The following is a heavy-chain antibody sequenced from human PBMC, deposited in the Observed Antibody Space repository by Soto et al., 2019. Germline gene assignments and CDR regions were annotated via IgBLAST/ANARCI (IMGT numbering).Heavy chain of an antibody. D-gene: IGHD3-9*01. Sequence: SETLSLTCTVSGDSISSINNYWSWIRQPPGEGLEWIGFISYSGTTSYSPSLKSRVAISLDTSKNSPYLQMNSLRPEDTAVYYCAKDPYDSLTGYNNWFDPWGQGTLVTVSS. CDR3: AKDPYDSLTGYNNWFDP. V-gene: IGHV4-30-4*02. J-gene: IGHJ5*02. CDR1: GDSISSINNY. CDR2: ISYSGTT.